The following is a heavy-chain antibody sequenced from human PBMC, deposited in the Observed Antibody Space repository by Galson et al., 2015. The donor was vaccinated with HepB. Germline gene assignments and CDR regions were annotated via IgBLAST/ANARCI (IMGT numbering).Heavy chain of an antibody. CDR1: GFTFSSYW. Sequence: SLRLSCAASGFTFSSYWMSWVRQAPGKGLEWVANIKQDGSEKYYVDSVKGRFTISRDNAKNSLYLQMNSLRAEDTAVYYCARDNQAFFPHYSSGWYYWGQGTLVTVSS. D-gene: IGHD6-19*01. CDR2: IKQDGSEK. J-gene: IGHJ4*02. CDR3: ARDNQAFFPHYSSGWYY. V-gene: IGHV3-7*03.